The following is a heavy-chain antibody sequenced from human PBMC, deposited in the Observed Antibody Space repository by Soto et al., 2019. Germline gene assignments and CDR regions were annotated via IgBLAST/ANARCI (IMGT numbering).Heavy chain of an antibody. D-gene: IGHD5-12*01. V-gene: IGHV4-59*01. CDR2: IYYSGST. CDR1: GGPISSYY. CDR3: ARDGYNGIDY. J-gene: IGHJ4*02. Sequence: KPSETLSLTCTVSGGPISSYYWSWIRQPPGKGLEWIGYIYYSGSTNYNPSLKSRVTISVDTSKNQFSLKLSSVTAADTAVYYCARDGYNGIDYWGQGTLVTVSS.